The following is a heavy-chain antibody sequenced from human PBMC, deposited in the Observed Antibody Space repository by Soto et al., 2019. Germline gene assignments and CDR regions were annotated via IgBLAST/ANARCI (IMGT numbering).Heavy chain of an antibody. CDR1: GYTFTNYC. V-gene: IGHV1-18*01. D-gene: IGHD3-22*01. J-gene: IGHJ4*02. Sequence: GGLVKVSRKASGYTFTNYCISWVRQAPGQGLEWMGWISAYNGNTNYAQKLQGRVTMTTDTSTSTAYMELRSLRSDDTAVYYCARAITMIVVVPSDYFGYWGQGTLVTVSS. CDR3: ARAITMIVVVPSDYFGY. CDR2: ISAYNGNT.